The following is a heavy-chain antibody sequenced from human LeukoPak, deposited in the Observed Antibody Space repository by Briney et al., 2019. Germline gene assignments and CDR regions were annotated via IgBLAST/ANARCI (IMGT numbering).Heavy chain of an antibody. V-gene: IGHV4-34*01. D-gene: IGHD3-16*02. CDR2: INHSGST. CDR1: GFTFSDYY. CDR3: AREVITSYYDYVWGSYRGQAFDI. Sequence: GSLRLSCAASGFTFSDYYMSWIRQAPGKGLEWVGEINHSGSTNYNPSLKSRVTISVDTSKNQFSLKLSSVTAADTAVYYCAREVITSYYDYVWGSYRGQAFDIWGQGTMVTVSS. J-gene: IGHJ3*02.